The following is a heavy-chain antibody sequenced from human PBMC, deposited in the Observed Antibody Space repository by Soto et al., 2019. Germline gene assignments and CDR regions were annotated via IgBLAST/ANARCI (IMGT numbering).Heavy chain of an antibody. V-gene: IGHV3-74*01. D-gene: IGHD2-15*01. CDR3: VRTSLVVAAATREDY. J-gene: IGHJ4*02. Sequence: EVQLVESGGGLVQPGGSLRLSCAASGFTFSSYWMHWVRQAPGKGLVWVSRINSDGSSTSYADSAKGRITIPRDNAQNALYMQMNSLRAEDTAVYYCVRTSLVVAAATREDYWGQGTLVTVSS. CDR1: GFTFSSYW. CDR2: INSDGSST.